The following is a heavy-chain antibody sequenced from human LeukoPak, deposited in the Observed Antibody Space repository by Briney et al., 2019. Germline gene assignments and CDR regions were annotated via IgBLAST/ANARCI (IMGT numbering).Heavy chain of an antibody. Sequence: SETLSLTCTVSGGSISSYYWSWIRQPPGKGLEWIGYIYYSGSTNYNPSLKSRVTISVDTSKNQFSLKLSSVTAADTAVYYCASRDITTVSFDYWGQGTLVTVSS. CDR1: GGSISSYY. J-gene: IGHJ4*02. V-gene: IGHV4-59*01. CDR2: IYYSGST. D-gene: IGHD4-11*01. CDR3: ASRDITTVSFDY.